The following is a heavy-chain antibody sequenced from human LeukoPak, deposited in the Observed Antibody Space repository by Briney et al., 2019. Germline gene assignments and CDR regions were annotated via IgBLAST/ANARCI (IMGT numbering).Heavy chain of an antibody. J-gene: IGHJ4*02. Sequence: SETLSLTCIVSGYSISSGYYWGWIRQPPGKGLEWIGNIHHSGSTYYNPSLKSRVTISVGTSKNQLSLKLSSVAAADTAVYYCARHILGGLAIFDYWGQGTLVTVSS. CDR2: IHHSGST. V-gene: IGHV4-38-2*02. D-gene: IGHD1-26*01. CDR1: GYSISSGYY. CDR3: ARHILGGLAIFDY.